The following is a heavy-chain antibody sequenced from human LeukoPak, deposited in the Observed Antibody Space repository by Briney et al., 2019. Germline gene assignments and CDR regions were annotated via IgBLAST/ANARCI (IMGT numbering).Heavy chain of an antibody. CDR1: GGSISSYY. D-gene: IGHD3-10*01. CDR2: IYRTGST. J-gene: IGHJ6*02. CDR3: ARECNSGSGSHRYYYGMDV. V-gene: IGHV4-4*08. Sequence: SETLSLTCNVSGGSISSYYWSWIRQPPGKGLEWIGYIYRTGSTNYNPSLKSRVTISADTSKSQFSLSLSSVTAADTAVYYCARECNSGSGSHRYYYGMDVWGQGTTVTVSS.